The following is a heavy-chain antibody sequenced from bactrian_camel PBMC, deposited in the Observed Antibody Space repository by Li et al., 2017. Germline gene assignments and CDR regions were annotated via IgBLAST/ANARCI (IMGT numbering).Heavy chain of an antibody. V-gene: IGHV3S1*01. CDR1: GFTFSLHW. D-gene: IGHD7*01. J-gene: IGHJ4*01. CDR2: ISRSSDIT. Sequence: HVQLVESGGGSAQPGGSLRLSCAASGFTFSLHWMSWVRQAPGKGLEWVSSISRSSDITQYADSVRGRFAISRVNANNTLYLQLNSLRTEDTAMYYCAKDRGSRTVSKGQGTQVTVS.